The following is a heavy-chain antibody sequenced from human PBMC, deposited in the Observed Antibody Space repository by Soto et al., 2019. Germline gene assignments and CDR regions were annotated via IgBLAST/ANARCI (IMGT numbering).Heavy chain of an antibody. J-gene: IGHJ4*02. D-gene: IGHD3-22*01. CDR3: ARGYYYDSSGYYDY. V-gene: IGHV1-69*02. CDR1: GGTFSSYT. Sequence: SVKVSCKASGGTFSSYTISWVRQAPGQGLEWMGRIIPILGIANYAQKFQGRVTITADKSTSTAYMELSSLRSEDTAVYYCARGYYYDSSGYYDYWGQGTLVTSP. CDR2: IIPILGIA.